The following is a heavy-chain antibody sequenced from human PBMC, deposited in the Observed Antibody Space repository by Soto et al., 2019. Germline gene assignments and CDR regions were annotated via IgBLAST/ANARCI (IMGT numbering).Heavy chain of an antibody. V-gene: IGHV4-4*07. Sequence: SSETLSLTCTVSGGSISTYYWNWIRQSARKGLEWIGRVYISGSTNYHPSLKSRVAMSVDTSNNQFSLKVTSVTAADTAVYYCARGGRDGFDIWGQGTMVTVSS. CDR1: GGSISTYY. CDR3: ARGGRDGFDI. J-gene: IGHJ3*02. CDR2: VYISGST.